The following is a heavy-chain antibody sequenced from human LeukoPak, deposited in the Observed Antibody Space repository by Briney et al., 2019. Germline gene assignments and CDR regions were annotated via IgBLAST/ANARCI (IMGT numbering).Heavy chain of an antibody. Sequence: GGSLRPSCAASGFTFRSHGMQWVRQAPGKGLEWVAVIWYDGSKKYYADSVKGRFTISRDNSKNTLDLQMSSLRAEDTAEYYCARSNTVISNYYYGMDVWGQGTTVTVSS. CDR3: ARSNTVISNYYYGMDV. CDR2: IWYDGSKK. J-gene: IGHJ6*02. D-gene: IGHD2/OR15-2a*01. CDR1: GFTFRSHG. V-gene: IGHV3-33*01.